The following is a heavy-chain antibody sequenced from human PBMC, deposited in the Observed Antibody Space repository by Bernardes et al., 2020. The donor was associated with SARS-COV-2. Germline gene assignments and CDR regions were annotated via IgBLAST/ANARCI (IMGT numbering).Heavy chain of an antibody. D-gene: IGHD2-2*01. Sequence: SVKVSCKASGGTFSSYTITWVRQAPGQGLEWMGRISPMFGIPNYAQKFQDRVTIIADKSTSTAYMELSSLRSDDTAVYYCARLGDRSGDQLPLGVYYYDDMDVWGQGTTVTVSS. J-gene: IGHJ6*02. CDR1: GGTFSSYT. V-gene: IGHV1-69*02. CDR3: ARLGDRSGDQLPLGVYYYDDMDV. CDR2: ISPMFGIP.